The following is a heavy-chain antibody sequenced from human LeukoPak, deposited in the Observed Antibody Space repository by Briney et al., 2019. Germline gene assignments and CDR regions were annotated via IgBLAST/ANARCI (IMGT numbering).Heavy chain of an antibody. J-gene: IGHJ4*02. CDR1: GFTFSTYV. Sequence: GGSLRLSCAASGFTFSTYVMIWVRQAPGKGLEWVSAITGTGGDTYYADSVKGRFTISRDNSKSTLYLQMNSLRAEDTAVYYCVKGSSDSRPYYFDSWGQGTLVTVSS. CDR3: VKGSSDSRPYYFDS. D-gene: IGHD3-22*01. CDR2: ITGTGGDT. V-gene: IGHV3-23*01.